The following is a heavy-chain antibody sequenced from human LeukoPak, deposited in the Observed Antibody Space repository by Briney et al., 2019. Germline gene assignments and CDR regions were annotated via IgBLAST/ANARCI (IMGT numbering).Heavy chain of an antibody. V-gene: IGHV3-48*03. J-gene: IGHJ6*04. D-gene: IGHD6-19*01. CDR3: ARGRSIAVAGTGGYYYYGMDV. CDR1: GFTFSSYG. CDR2: ISSSGSTI. Sequence: GGSLRLSCAASGFTFSSYGMNWVRQAPGKGLEWVSYISSSGSTIYYADSVKSRFTISRDNAKNSLYLQMNSLRAEDTAVYYCARGRSIAVAGTGGYYYYGMDVWGKGTTVTVSS.